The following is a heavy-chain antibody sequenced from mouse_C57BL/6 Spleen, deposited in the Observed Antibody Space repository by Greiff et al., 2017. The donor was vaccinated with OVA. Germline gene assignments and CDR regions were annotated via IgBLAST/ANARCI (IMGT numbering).Heavy chain of an antibody. CDR3: ARKDYYGSSYGYVDV. V-gene: IGHV1-63*01. J-gene: IGHJ1*03. Sequence: VKLQESGAELVRPGTSVKMSCKASGYTFTNYWIGWAKQRPGHGLEWIGDIYPGGGYTNYNEKFKGKATLTADKSSSTAYMQFSSLTSEDSAIYYCARKDYYGSSYGYVDVWGTGTTVTVSS. CDR2: IYPGGGYT. CDR1: GYTFTNYW. D-gene: IGHD1-1*01.